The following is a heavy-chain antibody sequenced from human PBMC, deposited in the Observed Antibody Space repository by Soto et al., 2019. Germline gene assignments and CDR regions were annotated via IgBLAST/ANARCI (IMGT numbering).Heavy chain of an antibody. V-gene: IGHV3-9*01. CDR2: ISWNSGSI. Sequence: EVQLVESGGGLVQPGRSLRLSCAASGFTFDDYAMHWVRQAPGKGLEWVSGISWNSGSIGYADSVKGRFTISRDNAKNSRYLQMNSVRAEETALYYCAKADYYGSGGYYNSAFDIWGQGTMVTVSS. J-gene: IGHJ3*02. D-gene: IGHD3-10*01. CDR1: GFTFDDYA. CDR3: AKADYYGSGGYYNSAFDI.